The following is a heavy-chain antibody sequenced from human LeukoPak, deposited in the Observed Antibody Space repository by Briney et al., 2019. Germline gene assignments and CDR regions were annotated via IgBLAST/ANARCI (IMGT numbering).Heavy chain of an antibody. J-gene: IGHJ4*02. V-gene: IGHV3-23*01. CDR3: AEVRGSGYYYFRGYFDY. CDR2: ISGSGGST. Sequence: GGSLRLSCAASGFTFSSYAMSWVRQAPGKGLEWVSAISGSGGSTYYADSVKGRFTISRDNSKNTLYLQMNSLRAEDTAVYYCAEVRGSGYYYFRGYFDYWGQGTLVTVSS. CDR1: GFTFSSYA. D-gene: IGHD3-22*01.